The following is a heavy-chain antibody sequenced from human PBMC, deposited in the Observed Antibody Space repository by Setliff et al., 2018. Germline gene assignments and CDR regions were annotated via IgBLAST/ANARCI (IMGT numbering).Heavy chain of an antibody. J-gene: IGHJ4*02. Sequence: GGSLRLSCAASGFIFSNYAMHWVRQAPGKGLEWVSGITGNSDRIAYADSLKGRFTISRDNTESSLYLQMNSLRAEDTAIYYCAGGYPSNFDYWGQGTLVTVSS. CDR2: ITGNSDRI. D-gene: IGHD3-22*01. CDR3: AGGYPSNFDY. CDR1: GFIFSNYA. V-gene: IGHV3-9*01.